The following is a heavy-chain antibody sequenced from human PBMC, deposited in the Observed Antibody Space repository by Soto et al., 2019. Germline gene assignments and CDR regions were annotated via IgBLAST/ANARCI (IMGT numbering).Heavy chain of an antibody. Sequence: QVQLVQSGAAVKKPGSSVKVSCKASGGTFSSYALSWVRQAPGQGLAWMGGIIPIFGTANYAQKFQGRVTITADKSTSTAYMELSSLRSEDTAVYYCARNPYYYDRSGTAEYFPHGGQGTLVTVSS. CDR2: IIPIFGTA. J-gene: IGHJ1*01. CDR3: ARNPYYYDRSGTAEYFPH. D-gene: IGHD3-22*01. V-gene: IGHV1-69*06. CDR1: GGTFSSYA.